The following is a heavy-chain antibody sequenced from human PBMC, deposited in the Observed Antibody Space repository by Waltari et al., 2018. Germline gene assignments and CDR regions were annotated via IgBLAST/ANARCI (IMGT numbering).Heavy chain of an antibody. CDR2: ICSGGGSV. Sequence: EVQLVESGGGLVQPGGSLRLSCVASGFTFSSYEMNWVRQAPGKGRESISKICSGGGSVNYADSVKCRCTVSREKAENSLYLQLNSLRAEDTAVYYCARGWNECIHFDYWGQGILVTVSS. J-gene: IGHJ4*02. D-gene: IGHD1-1*01. CDR1: GFTFSSYE. CDR3: ARGWNECIHFDY. V-gene: IGHV3-48*03.